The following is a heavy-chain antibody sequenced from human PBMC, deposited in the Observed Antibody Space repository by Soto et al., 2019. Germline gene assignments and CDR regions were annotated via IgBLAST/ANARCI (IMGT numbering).Heavy chain of an antibody. CDR2: ISGSGGST. CDR1: GFTFSSYA. J-gene: IGHJ4*02. CDR3: GPAGWELPTRFDY. V-gene: IGHV3-23*01. Sequence: EVQLLESGGGLVQPGGSLRLSCAASGFTFSSYAMSWVRQAPGKGLEWVSAISGSGGSTYYADSVKGRFTISRDNSKNRGYLQRERLRAEDTAVYYCGPAGWELPTRFDYWGQGTLVTVSS. D-gene: IGHD1-26*01.